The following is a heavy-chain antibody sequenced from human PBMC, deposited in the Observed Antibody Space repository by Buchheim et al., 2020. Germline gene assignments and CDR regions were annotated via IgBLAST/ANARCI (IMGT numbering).Heavy chain of an antibody. V-gene: IGHV4-39*01. Sequence: QLQLQESGPGLVKPSETLSLTCTVSGGSIRSSNYYWGWTRQPPGKGLEWIGSIYYSGSTYYTPSLKSRVTMSVAPSKNHFSLSLRSVTAADTAVYFCARLPFGFLSWFDPWGQGTL. D-gene: IGHD3-10*01. CDR2: IYYSGST. CDR3: ARLPFGFLSWFDP. CDR1: GGSIRSSNYY. J-gene: IGHJ5*02.